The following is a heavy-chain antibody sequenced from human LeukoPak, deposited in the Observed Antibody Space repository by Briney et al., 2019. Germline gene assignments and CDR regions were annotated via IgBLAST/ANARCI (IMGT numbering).Heavy chain of an antibody. CDR2: ISAYNGNT. J-gene: IGHJ6*02. CDR3: AREVRQLENGYYGMDV. V-gene: IGHV1-18*01. CDR1: GYTFTGYG. D-gene: IGHD6-13*01. Sequence: GASVNVSCKASGYTFTGYGISWVRQAPGQGLEWMGWISAYNGNTNYAQKLQGRVTMTTDTSTSTAYMELRSLRSDDTAVYYCAREVRQLENGYYGMDVWGQGTTVTVSS.